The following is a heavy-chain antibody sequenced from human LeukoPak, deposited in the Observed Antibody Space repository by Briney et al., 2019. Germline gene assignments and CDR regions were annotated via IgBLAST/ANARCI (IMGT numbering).Heavy chain of an antibody. CDR1: GYTFSNYD. J-gene: IGHJ4*02. Sequence: ASVKVSCKASGYTFSNYDITWVRQAPGQGLEWMGWISTYNGNPNPAEKFQGRVTMTTDTSTSTAYIEVRSLRSDDTAVYYCARVMGPPDYWGQGTLVTISS. D-gene: IGHD2-8*01. CDR2: ISTYNGNP. CDR3: ARVMGPPDY. V-gene: IGHV1-18*01.